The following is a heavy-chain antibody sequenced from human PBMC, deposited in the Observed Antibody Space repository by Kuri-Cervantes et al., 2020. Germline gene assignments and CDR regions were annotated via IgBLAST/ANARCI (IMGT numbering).Heavy chain of an antibody. CDR3: ARAASDYGDYGTYGDY. D-gene: IGHD4-17*01. Sequence: ASVKVSCKASGYTFTSYAMHWVRQAPGQRLEWMGWINAGNGNTKYSQKFQGRVTITRDTSASTAYMELSSLRSEDTAVYYCARAASDYGDYGTYGDYWGQGTLVTVSS. V-gene: IGHV1-3*01. J-gene: IGHJ4*02. CDR2: INAGNGNT. CDR1: GYTFTSYA.